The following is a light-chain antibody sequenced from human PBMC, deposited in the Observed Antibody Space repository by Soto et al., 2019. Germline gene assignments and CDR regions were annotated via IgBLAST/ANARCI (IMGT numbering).Light chain of an antibody. CDR3: QQRSNWLT. J-gene: IGKJ4*01. CDR1: QSISNS. Sequence: EIVLTQSPATLSLSPGERATLSCRASQSISNSLAWYQHKPAQAPRLLIYDASHRAIGIPARFSSSWSGTDFTLTISNLEPEDVAVYYWQQRSNWLTFGGGTKVEIK. CDR2: DAS. V-gene: IGKV3-11*01.